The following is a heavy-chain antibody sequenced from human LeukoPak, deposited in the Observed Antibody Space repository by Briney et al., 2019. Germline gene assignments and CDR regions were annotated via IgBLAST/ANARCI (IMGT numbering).Heavy chain of an antibody. J-gene: IGHJ4*02. CDR2: INTSGSST. D-gene: IGHD1-14*01. CDR1: GFTFSDYW. Sequence: GGSLRLSCAASGFTFSDYWTHWVRQVPGKGLVWVSRINTSGSSTTYADSVKGRFTISRDNVKNTLYLQMDSLRAEDTGVYYCARSNHADDFWGQGTLVTVSS. V-gene: IGHV3-74*03. CDR3: ARSNHADDF.